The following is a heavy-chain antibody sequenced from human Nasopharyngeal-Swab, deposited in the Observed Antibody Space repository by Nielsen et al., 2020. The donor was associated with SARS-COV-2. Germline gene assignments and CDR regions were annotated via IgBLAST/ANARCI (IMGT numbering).Heavy chain of an antibody. CDR3: ARDYYYDSSGPLDY. V-gene: IGHV4-61*02. D-gene: IGHD3-22*01. CDR1: GGSISSGSYY. CDR2: IYTSGST. J-gene: IGHJ4*02. Sequence: SETLSLTCTVSGGSISSGSYYWSWIRQPAGKGPEWIGRIYTSGSTNYNPSLKSRVTISVDTSKNQFSLKLSSVTAADTAVYYCARDYYYDSSGPLDYWGQGTLVTVSS.